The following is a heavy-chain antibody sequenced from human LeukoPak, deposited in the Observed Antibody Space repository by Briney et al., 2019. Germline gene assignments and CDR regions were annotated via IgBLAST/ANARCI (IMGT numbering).Heavy chain of an antibody. Sequence: PGRSLRLSCAASGFTFSSYAMHWVRQAPGKGLEWVAVISYDGSNKYYADPVKGRFTISRDNSKNTLYLQMNSLRAEDTAVYYCARDSRSSSLKWGQGTLVTVSS. CDR2: ISYDGSNK. J-gene: IGHJ4*02. CDR3: ARDSRSSSLK. V-gene: IGHV3-30*04. CDR1: GFTFSSYA. D-gene: IGHD6-13*01.